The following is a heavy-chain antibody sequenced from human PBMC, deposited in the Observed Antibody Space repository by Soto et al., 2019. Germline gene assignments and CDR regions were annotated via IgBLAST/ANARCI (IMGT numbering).Heavy chain of an antibody. D-gene: IGHD5-18*01. CDR3: VRDFEGSYGYGPFDY. J-gene: IGHJ4*02. Sequence: GGSLRLSCAASGFAFSSHPMSWVRQAPEKGLEWVAGISDSGSLTYNADSVRGRFTISRDNAKNSLYLQMNSLRAEDTAVYYCVRDFEGSYGYGPFDYWGQGTLVTVSS. CDR1: GFAFSSHP. CDR2: ISDSGSLT. V-gene: IGHV3-23*01.